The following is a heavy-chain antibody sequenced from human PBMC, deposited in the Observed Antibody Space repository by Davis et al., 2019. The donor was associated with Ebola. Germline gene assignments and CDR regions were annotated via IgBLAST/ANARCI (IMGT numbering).Heavy chain of an antibody. V-gene: IGHV1-46*01. CDR3: ARDDGKLVVQGVGGDY. CDR2: INPSGGST. J-gene: IGHJ4*02. CDR1: GYSFTSYY. D-gene: IGHD3-10*01. Sequence: AASVKVSCKASGYSFTSYYMHWVRQAPGQGLEWMGIINPSGGSTSYAQKFQGRVTMTRDTSTSTVYMELSSLRSEDTAVYYCARDDGKLVVQGVGGDYWGQGTLVTVSS.